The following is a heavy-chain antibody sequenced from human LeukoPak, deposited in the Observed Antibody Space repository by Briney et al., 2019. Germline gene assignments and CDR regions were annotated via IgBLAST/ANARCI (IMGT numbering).Heavy chain of an antibody. CDR2: IIPIFGTA. V-gene: IGHV1-69*05. CDR1: GGTFSSYA. J-gene: IGHJ6*04. D-gene: IGHD2-2*01. Sequence: GASVKVSCKASGGTFSSYAISWVRQAPGQGLEWMGGIIPIFGTANYAQKFQGRVTITTDESTSTAYMELSSLRSEDTAVYYCAMLIVVVPAAEPRRYSRPDVWGKGTTVTVSS. CDR3: AMLIVVVPAAEPRRYSRPDV.